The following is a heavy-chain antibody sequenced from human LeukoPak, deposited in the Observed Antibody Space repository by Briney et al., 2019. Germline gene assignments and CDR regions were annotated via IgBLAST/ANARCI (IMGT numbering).Heavy chain of an antibody. CDR2: IYPVDSDT. J-gene: IGHJ6*02. Sequence: GESLKISCKGSGYSFTNYWIAWVRQMPGKGLEWMGIIYPVDSDTRYSPSFQGQVTISADKSISTAYLQWSSLKASDTAMYCCARLQSSSSRYYYYYGMDVWGQGTTVTVSS. CDR3: ARLQSSSSRYYYYYGMDV. V-gene: IGHV5-51*01. D-gene: IGHD6-6*01. CDR1: GYSFTNYW.